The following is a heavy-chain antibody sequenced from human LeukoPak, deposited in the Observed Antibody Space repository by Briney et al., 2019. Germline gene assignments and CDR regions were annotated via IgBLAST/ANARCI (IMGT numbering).Heavy chain of an antibody. J-gene: IGHJ6*02. V-gene: IGHV1-3*01. CDR2: INAGNGNT. CDR3: ARHLIAVAVNHYYYGIDV. CDR1: GYTFTSYA. D-gene: IGHD6-19*01. Sequence: ASVKVSCKAPGYTFTSYAMHWVRQAPGQRLEWMGWINAGNGNTIYSQKFQGRVTITRDTSATTAYMELSSLRSEDTAVYYCARHLIAVAVNHYYYGIDVWGQGTTVTVS.